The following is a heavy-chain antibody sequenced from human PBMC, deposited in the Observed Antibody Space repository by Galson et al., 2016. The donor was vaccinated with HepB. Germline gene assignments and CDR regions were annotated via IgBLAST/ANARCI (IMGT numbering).Heavy chain of an antibody. J-gene: IGHJ5*02. CDR2: INGDGSTT. Sequence: SLRLSCAVSKFIFRGFWMQWVRQAPGEGLKWVSRINGDGSTTVYADSVKGRITISRDNAKSILFLQMTSLRAEDTAVYFCPRDRDFAADTWGQGTLVTVSS. V-gene: IGHV3-74*01. D-gene: IGHD6-13*01. CDR1: KFIFRGFW. CDR3: PRDRDFAADT.